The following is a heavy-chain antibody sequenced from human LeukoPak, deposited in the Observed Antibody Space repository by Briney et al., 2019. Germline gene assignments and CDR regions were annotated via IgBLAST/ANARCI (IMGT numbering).Heavy chain of an antibody. CDR3: ARCRYYDSSGYYLYYYYYYMDV. D-gene: IGHD3-22*01. V-gene: IGHV4-39*07. CDR1: GGSISSSSYY. J-gene: IGHJ6*03. CDR2: IYYSGST. Sequence: SETLSLTCTVSGGSISSSSYYWGWIRQPPGKGLEWIGSIYYSGSTYYNPSLKSRVTISVDTSKNQFSLKLSSVTAADTAVYYCARCRYYDSSGYYLYYYYYYMDVWGKGTTVTVSS.